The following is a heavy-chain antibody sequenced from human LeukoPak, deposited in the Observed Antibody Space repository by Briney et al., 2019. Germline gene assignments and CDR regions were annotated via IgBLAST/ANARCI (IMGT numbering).Heavy chain of an antibody. CDR3: AGGISATGGG. D-gene: IGHD6-13*01. J-gene: IGHJ3*01. CDR1: GFTFSSYW. Sequence: PGGSLRPSCADSGFTFSSYWMHWVRQAPGKGLVWVSRINSDGSITTYADSVKGRFTISRDNAKNTLYLQMNSLRAEDTAVYYCAGGISATGGGWGQGTMVTVSS. CDR2: INSDGSIT. V-gene: IGHV3-74*01.